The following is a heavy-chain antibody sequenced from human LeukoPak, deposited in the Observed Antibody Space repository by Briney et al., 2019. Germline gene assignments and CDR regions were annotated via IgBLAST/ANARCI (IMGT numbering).Heavy chain of an antibody. Sequence: GGSLRLSCAASGFTVSSNYMSWVRQAPGKGLEWVSVIYSGGSTYYADSVKGRFTISRDNSKNTLYLQMNSLRAEDTAVYYCARESTVAGKTLFDYWGQGTLVTVSS. CDR2: IYSGGST. V-gene: IGHV3-53*01. D-gene: IGHD6-19*01. J-gene: IGHJ4*02. CDR3: ARESTVAGKTLFDY. CDR1: GFTVSSNY.